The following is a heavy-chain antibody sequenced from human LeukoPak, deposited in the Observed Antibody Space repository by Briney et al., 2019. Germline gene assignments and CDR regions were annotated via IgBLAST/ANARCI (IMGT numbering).Heavy chain of an antibody. CDR3: ARVTSRSPGY. D-gene: IGHD1-26*01. CDR2: INHSGST. V-gene: IGHV4-34*01. J-gene: IGHJ4*02. Sequence: SETLSLTCAVYGGSFSGYYWSWVRQPPGKGLEWIGEINHSGSTNYNPSLKSRVTISVDTPKNQFSLKLSSVTAADTAVYYCARVTSRSPGYWGQGTLVTVSS. CDR1: GGSFSGYY.